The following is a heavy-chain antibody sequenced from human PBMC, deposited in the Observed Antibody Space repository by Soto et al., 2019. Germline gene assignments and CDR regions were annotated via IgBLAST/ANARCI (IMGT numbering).Heavy chain of an antibody. V-gene: IGHV1-18*01. CDR3: ARAPYCSGGSCYGEVYFDF. J-gene: IGHJ4*02. Sequence: QVPLVQSGAEVKKPGASVKVSCKASGYTFTSYGISWVRQAPGQGLEWMGWISAYNGNTNYAQKLQGRVTMTTDTSTSTAYMELRSLRSDDTAVYYCARAPYCSGGSCYGEVYFDFWGQGALVTVSS. D-gene: IGHD2-15*01. CDR2: ISAYNGNT. CDR1: GYTFTSYG.